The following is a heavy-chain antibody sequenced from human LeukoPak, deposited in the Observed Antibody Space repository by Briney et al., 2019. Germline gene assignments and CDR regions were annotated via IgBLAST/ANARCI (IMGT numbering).Heavy chain of an antibody. CDR2: ISSSSSFI. J-gene: IGHJ4*02. Sequence: GGSLRLSCAASGFTFSNYNMNWVRQAPGEGLEWVSSISSSSSFIYYADSVKGRFTISRDNAKNSLYLQMNSLRAEDTAVYYCARDSGIYSGSYYYFNYWGQGTLVTVSS. V-gene: IGHV3-21*01. D-gene: IGHD1-26*01. CDR1: GFTFSNYN. CDR3: ARDSGIYSGSYYYFNY.